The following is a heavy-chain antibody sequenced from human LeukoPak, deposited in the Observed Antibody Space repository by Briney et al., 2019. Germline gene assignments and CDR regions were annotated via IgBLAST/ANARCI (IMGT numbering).Heavy chain of an antibody. CDR1: GFTVSSNY. V-gene: IGHV3-23*01. J-gene: IGHJ4*02. Sequence: GGSLRLSCAASGFTVSSNYMSWVRQAPGKGLEWVSIISGSGGNKYYADSVQGRFTISRVNSKNTLYLQINNLSAEDTATYYCAKDRIGPAAGRNVLDYWGQGTLVTVSS. CDR2: ISGSGGNK. D-gene: IGHD6-13*01. CDR3: AKDRIGPAAGRNVLDY.